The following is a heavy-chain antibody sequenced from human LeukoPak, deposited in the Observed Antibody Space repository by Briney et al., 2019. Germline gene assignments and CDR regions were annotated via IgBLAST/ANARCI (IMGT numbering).Heavy chain of an antibody. CDR1: GFTFSSYG. Sequence: TGGSLRLSCAASGFTFSSYGMDWVRQAPGKGLEWVAVISYDGNNKYYADSVKGRFTISRDNPKNTLFLQMNSLRAEDTALYYCAKGRLAAAFTRGEDYWGQGTLVTVSS. J-gene: IGHJ4*02. D-gene: IGHD6-13*01. V-gene: IGHV3-30*18. CDR2: ISYDGNNK. CDR3: AKGRLAAAFTRGEDY.